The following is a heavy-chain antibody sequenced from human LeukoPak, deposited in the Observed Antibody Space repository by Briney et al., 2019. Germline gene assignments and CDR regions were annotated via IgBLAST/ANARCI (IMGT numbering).Heavy chain of an antibody. Sequence: GGSLRLSCAASGFTFSSYTMNWVRQAPGKGLEWVSSISSSSSYIYYADSVKGRFTISRDNAKNSLYLQMNSLRAEDTAVYYCARVPTAYYYYYYMDVWGKGTTVTVSS. CDR3: ARVPTAYYYYYYMDV. CDR1: GFTFSSYT. V-gene: IGHV3-21*01. J-gene: IGHJ6*03. CDR2: ISSSSSYI.